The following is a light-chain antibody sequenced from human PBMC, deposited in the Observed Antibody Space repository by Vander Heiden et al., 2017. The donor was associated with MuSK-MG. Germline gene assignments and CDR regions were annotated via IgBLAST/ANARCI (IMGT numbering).Light chain of an antibody. CDR3: QQTDDMRFS. V-gene: IGKV1-39*01. CDR2: AAS. CDR1: RSITSY. Sequence: TPSPSSLSPSFSARVSLPCRATRSITSYLNWYQQKPGKAPKLLIYAASSLQSGVSSRFSGSGSETYFTLTISRLQPEDFATYYCQQTDDMRFSFGHETKVDV. J-gene: IGKJ3*01.